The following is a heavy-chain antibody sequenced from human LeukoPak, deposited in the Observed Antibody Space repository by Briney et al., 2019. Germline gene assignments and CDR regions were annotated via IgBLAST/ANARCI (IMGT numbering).Heavy chain of an antibody. CDR1: GFPFNTYG. CDR2: ISYDGSAK. D-gene: IGHD1-20*01. Sequence: GGSLRLSCAASGFPFNTYGMHWVRQAPGKGLEWLAVISYDGSAKYYAGSVKGRFTISRDNSQNTVSLQMNSLRAEDTAVYYCAKEKVPYNWNPFDYWGQGTLVTVSS. V-gene: IGHV3-30*18. CDR3: AKEKVPYNWNPFDY. J-gene: IGHJ4*02.